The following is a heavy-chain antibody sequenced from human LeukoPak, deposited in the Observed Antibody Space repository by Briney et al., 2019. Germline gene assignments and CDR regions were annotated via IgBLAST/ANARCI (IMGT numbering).Heavy chain of an antibody. CDR3: AGGLASYYYGSGRPTPLDY. V-gene: IGHV3-33*01. CDR2: IWYDGSNK. Sequence: GGSLRLSCAASGFIFSSYGMHWVRQAPGKGVEGVAVIWYDGSNKYYADSVKGRFTISRDNSKNTLYLQMNSLRAEDTAAYYCAGGLASYYYGSGRPTPLDYWGQGTLVTVSS. CDR1: GFIFSSYG. D-gene: IGHD3-10*01. J-gene: IGHJ4*02.